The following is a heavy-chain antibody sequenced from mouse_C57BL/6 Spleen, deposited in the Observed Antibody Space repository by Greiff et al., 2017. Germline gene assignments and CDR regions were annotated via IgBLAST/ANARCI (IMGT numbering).Heavy chain of an antibody. D-gene: IGHD2-5*01. V-gene: IGHV1-82*01. CDR3: ARSKPFDY. CDR2: IYPGDGDT. J-gene: IGHJ2*01. Sequence: VQLQQSGPELVKPGASVKISCKASGYAFSSSWMNWVKQRPGQGLEWIGRIYPGDGDTNYNGKFKGKATLTADKSSSTAYMQLSSLTSEDSAVYFCARSKPFDYWGQGTTLTVSS. CDR1: GYAFSSSW.